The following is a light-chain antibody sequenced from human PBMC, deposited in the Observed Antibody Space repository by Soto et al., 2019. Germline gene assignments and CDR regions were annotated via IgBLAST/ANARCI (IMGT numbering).Light chain of an antibody. V-gene: IGKV3-11*01. CDR1: QSVSSY. CDR3: QQRSNWPLT. J-gene: IGKJ4*01. CDR2: DAS. Sequence: EIVLTQSPATLSLSPGERATLSCRASQSVSSYFAWYQQKRGQAPRLLIYDASNRATGIPARFSGSGSGTDFTLTISSLEPADFAVYYCQQRSNWPLTFGGGTKVEIK.